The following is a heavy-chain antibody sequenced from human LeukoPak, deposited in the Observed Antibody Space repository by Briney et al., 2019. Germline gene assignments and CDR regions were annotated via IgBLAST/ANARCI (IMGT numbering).Heavy chain of an antibody. CDR3: ARFRAAGVYYFDY. J-gene: IGHJ4*02. V-gene: IGHV4-34*01. Sequence: PSETLSLTCAVYGGSFSGYYWSWIRQPPGKGLEWIGEINHSGSTNYNPSLKSRVTISVDTSKNQFSLKLSSVTAADTAAYYCARFRAAGVYYFDYWGQGTLVTVSS. D-gene: IGHD6-13*01. CDR1: GGSFSGYY. CDR2: INHSGST.